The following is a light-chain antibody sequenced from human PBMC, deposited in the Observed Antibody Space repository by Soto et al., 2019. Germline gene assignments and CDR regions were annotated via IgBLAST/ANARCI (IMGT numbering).Light chain of an antibody. J-gene: IGKJ5*01. V-gene: IGKV1-39*01. Sequence: IQMTQSPSSLSAPVGDRVPITCRASQSISSYLKWYQQKPGRAPKFLIYAASSLQSGVPSRFSGSGSGTDFTLTISSLQPEDFATYYCQQTYNTPVTFGQGTRLEIK. CDR1: QSISSY. CDR2: AAS. CDR3: QQTYNTPVT.